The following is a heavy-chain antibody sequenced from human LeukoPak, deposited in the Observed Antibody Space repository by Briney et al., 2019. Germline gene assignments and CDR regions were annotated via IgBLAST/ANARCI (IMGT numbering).Heavy chain of an antibody. D-gene: IGHD3-10*01. Sequence: KYGESLKISCKGSGYSFTSYWIGWVRQMPGKGLESMGIIYPGDSDTRYSPSFQGQVTISADKSISTAYLQWSSLKASDTAMYYCARSTMVRGVIRIFDYWGQGTLVTVSS. V-gene: IGHV5-51*01. CDR1: GYSFTSYW. CDR3: ARSTMVRGVIRIFDY. CDR2: IYPGDSDT. J-gene: IGHJ4*02.